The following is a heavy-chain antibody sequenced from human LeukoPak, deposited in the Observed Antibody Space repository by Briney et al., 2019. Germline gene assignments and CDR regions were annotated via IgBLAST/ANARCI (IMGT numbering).Heavy chain of an antibody. D-gene: IGHD2-2*01. CDR2: INARGDT. V-gene: IGHV4-34*01. CDR1: GWSFNDYY. Sequence: PSETLSLTCAVYGWSFNDYYWNWIRQPPGKGLEWIGEINARGDTNFNPSLKSRVTISVDTSKNQFSLRLTSMIAADTAVYYCARGQVPAARGYNWFDPWGKGTLVTVSS. CDR3: ARGQVPAARGYNWFDP. J-gene: IGHJ5*02.